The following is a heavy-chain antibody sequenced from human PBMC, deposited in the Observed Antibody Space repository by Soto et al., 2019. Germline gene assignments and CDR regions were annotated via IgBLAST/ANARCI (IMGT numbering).Heavy chain of an antibody. V-gene: IGHV1-69*02. CDR1: GGTFSSYT. CDR2: IIPILGIA. Sequence: QVQLVQSGAEVKKPGSSVKVSCKASGGTFSSYTISWVRQAPGQGLEWMGRIIPILGIANYAQKFQGRVTITADKSTSTAYMELSSLRSEETAVYYCADNPAQGGGYFQHWGQGTLVTVSS. J-gene: IGHJ1*01. CDR3: ADNPAQGGGYFQH. D-gene: IGHD1-1*01.